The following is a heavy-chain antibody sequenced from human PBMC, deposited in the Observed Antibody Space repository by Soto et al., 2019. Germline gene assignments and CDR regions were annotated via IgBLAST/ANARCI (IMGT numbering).Heavy chain of an antibody. V-gene: IGHV3-33*01. CDR3: ARGRSYEILIFDY. Sequence: GGSLRLSCAASGFTFSSYGMHWVRQAPGKGLEWVAVIWYDGSNKYYADSVKGRFTISRDNSKNTLYLQMNSLRAEDTAVYYCARGRSYEILIFDYWGQGTLVTVSS. CDR2: IWYDGSNK. CDR1: GFTFSSYG. J-gene: IGHJ4*02. D-gene: IGHD1-26*01.